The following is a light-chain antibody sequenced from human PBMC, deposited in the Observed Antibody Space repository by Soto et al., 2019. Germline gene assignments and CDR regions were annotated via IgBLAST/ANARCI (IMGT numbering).Light chain of an antibody. J-gene: IGLJ2*01. V-gene: IGLV1-40*01. Sequence: QSVLTQPPSVSGAPGQRVTISCTGSSSNIGARYDVHWYQQLPGTAPKLLIYGNSNRPSGVPDRFSGSKSGTSASLAITGLQAEDEADYYCKSYDSSLSGVVFGGGTKLTVL. CDR1: SSNIGARYD. CDR3: KSYDSSLSGVV. CDR2: GNS.